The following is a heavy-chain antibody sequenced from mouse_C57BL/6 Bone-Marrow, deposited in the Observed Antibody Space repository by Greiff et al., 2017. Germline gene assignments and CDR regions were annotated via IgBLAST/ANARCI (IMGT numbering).Heavy chain of an antibody. CDR3: AKLSTMVTTAY. V-gene: IGHV1-4*01. D-gene: IGHD2-2*01. CDR2: INPSSGYT. CDR1: GYTFTSYT. J-gene: IGHJ3*01. Sequence: VQLQESGAELARPGASVKMSCKASGYTFTSYTMHWVKQRPGQGLEWIGYINPSSGYTKYNQKFKDKATLTADKSSSTAYMQLSSLTSEDSAVYYCAKLSTMVTTAYWGQGTLVTVSA.